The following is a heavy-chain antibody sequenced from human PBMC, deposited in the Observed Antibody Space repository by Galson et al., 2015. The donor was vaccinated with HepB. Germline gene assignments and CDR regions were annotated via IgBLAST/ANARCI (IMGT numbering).Heavy chain of an antibody. Sequence: SCKASGYTFTSYDINWVRQATGQGLEWMGWTNPNSGNTGYAQKFQGRVTMTRNTSINTAYMELSSLRSEDTAMYYCASYASGRGLGYWGQGTLVTVSS. J-gene: IGHJ4*02. CDR2: TNPNSGNT. CDR3: ASYASGRGLGY. CDR1: GYTFTSYD. V-gene: IGHV1-8*01. D-gene: IGHD3-10*01.